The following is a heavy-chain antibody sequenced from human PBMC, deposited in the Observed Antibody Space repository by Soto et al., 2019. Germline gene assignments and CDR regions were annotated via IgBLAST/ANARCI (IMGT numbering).Heavy chain of an antibody. Sequence: QVQLQESGPGLVKTSETLSLTCTVSGGSISSTNYYWGWIRQPPGKGLEWIGSIYYTGNTFYNPSLKSRVTLSADTSKNHFSLKVTSVTAADTAVYYCARHDFYGSGSYYRKGFYYYFGLDVWGQGTTVTVSS. CDR3: ARHDFYGSGSYYRKGFYYYFGLDV. D-gene: IGHD3-10*01. V-gene: IGHV4-39*01. J-gene: IGHJ6*02. CDR1: GGSISSTNYY. CDR2: IYYTGNT.